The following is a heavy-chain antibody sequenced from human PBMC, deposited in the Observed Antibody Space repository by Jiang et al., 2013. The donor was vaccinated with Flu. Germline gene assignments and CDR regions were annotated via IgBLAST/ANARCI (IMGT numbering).Heavy chain of an antibody. CDR1: GGTLSSYA. J-gene: IGHJ3*01. Sequence: KASGGTLSSYAFSWVRQAPGQGLEWMGGIIPSSGTARYAQKFQDRVRLTTDKSTTTVYMEVRNLRSEDTAVYYCARDTLQSTVATYEPLDFWGQGTLVTVSS. CDR2: IIPSSGTA. CDR3: ARDTLQSTVATYEPLDF. V-gene: IGHV1-69*05. D-gene: IGHD6-19*01.